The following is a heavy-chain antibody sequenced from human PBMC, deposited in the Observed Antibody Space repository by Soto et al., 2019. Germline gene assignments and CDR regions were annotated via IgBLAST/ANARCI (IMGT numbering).Heavy chain of an antibody. J-gene: IGHJ3*01. CDR1: GGSFNSYF. CDR3: ARPLYAHWAFAV. Sequence: SETLSLTCAVYGGSFNSYFWNWVRQPPGKGLEWIGEVTPSGGSNYNPSLKSRVTISKDTSKNQFSLKLTSVTAADTAVYYCARPLYAHWAFAVWGQGKLVTVSS. D-gene: IGHD2-2*01. V-gene: IGHV4-34*01. CDR2: VTPSGGS.